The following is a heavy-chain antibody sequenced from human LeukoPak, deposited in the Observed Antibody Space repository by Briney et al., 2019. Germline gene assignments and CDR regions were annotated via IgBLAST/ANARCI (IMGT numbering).Heavy chain of an antibody. CDR3: ARNQRPMITFGGVIGENDAFDI. D-gene: IGHD3-16*02. CDR2: INPNSGGT. J-gene: IGHJ3*02. V-gene: IGHV1-2*02. CDR1: GYTFTGYY. Sequence: RASVKVSCKASGYTFTGYYMHWVRQAPGQGLEWMGWINPNSGGTNSAQKFQGRVTMTRDTSISTAYMELSGLRSDDTAVYYCARNQRPMITFGGVIGENDAFDIWGQGTVVTVSS.